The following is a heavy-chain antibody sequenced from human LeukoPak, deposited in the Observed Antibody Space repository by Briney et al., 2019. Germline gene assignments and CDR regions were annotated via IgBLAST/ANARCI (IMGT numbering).Heavy chain of an antibody. CDR1: GYTFTGHY. CDR3: AKTSRFDAFHI. J-gene: IGHJ3*02. Sequence: ASVKVSCKASGYTFTGHYLHWVRQAPGQGLEWMGWINPNNGGTIYAEKFQGRVAMTGDTSISTAYMELSRLRSDDTAVYYCAKTSRFDAFHIWGQGTTVTVSS. D-gene: IGHD2-2*01. V-gene: IGHV1-2*02. CDR2: INPNNGGT.